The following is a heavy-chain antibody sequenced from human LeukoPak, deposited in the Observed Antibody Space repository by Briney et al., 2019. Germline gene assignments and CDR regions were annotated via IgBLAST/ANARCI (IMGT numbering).Heavy chain of an antibody. CDR3: ARDRDYGDYFGTGN. CDR2: IIPIFGTA. J-gene: IGHJ4*02. D-gene: IGHD4-17*01. V-gene: IGHV1-69*13. Sequence: SVKVFCKASGGTFSSFAISWVRQAPGQGLEWMGGIIPIFGTANYAQKFQGRVTITADESTSTAYMELSSLRSEDTAVYYCARDRDYGDYFGTGNWGQGTLVTVSS. CDR1: GGTFSSFA.